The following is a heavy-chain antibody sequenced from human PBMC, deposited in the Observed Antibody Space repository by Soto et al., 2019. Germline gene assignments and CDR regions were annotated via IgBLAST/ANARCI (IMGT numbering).Heavy chain of an antibody. V-gene: IGHV4-30-4*01. CDR3: ARGRYCLTGRYFPNWFDS. CDR1: GDSISTVDYF. Sequence: PSETLSLTCSVSGDSISTVDYFWAWIRQPPGQALEYIGYIYKSTTTYYNPSFESRVAISLDTSKSQCSLNVTSVTAADTAVYFCARGRYCLTGRYFPNWFDSWGQGTLGTVSS. J-gene: IGHJ5*01. D-gene: IGHD2-15*01. CDR2: IYKSTTT.